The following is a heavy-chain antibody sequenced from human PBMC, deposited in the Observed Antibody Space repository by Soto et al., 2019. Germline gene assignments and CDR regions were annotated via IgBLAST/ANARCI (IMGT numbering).Heavy chain of an antibody. J-gene: IGHJ6*02. V-gene: IGHV1-69*13. CDR2: IIPIFGTA. Sequence: SVKVSCKASGGTFSSYAISWVRQAPGQGLEWMGGIIPIFGTANYAQKFQGRVTITADESTSTAYMELSSLRSEDTAVYYCARTDSSTTYGMDVWGQGTTVTVSS. D-gene: IGHD3-22*01. CDR1: GGTFSSYA. CDR3: ARTDSSTTYGMDV.